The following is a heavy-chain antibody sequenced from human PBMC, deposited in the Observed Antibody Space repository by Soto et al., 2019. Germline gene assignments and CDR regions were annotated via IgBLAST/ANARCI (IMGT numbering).Heavy chain of an antibody. Sequence: SETLSLTCNVSGGSVSSVNAYWTWIRQPPGQGLVWIGYIFYRGSTSYNPSPRSRVSISMDTSKNQFSLTLRSVTAANTAGYYCARDNYGWGSYSLFDSGGPGTLLPFS. CDR3: ARDNYGWGSYSLFDS. CDR2: IFYRGST. CDR1: GGSVSSVNAY. V-gene: IGHV4-30-4*01. D-gene: IGHD3-10*01. J-gene: IGHJ4*02.